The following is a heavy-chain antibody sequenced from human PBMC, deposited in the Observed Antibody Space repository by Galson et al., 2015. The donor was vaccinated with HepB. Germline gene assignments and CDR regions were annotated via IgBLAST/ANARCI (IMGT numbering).Heavy chain of an antibody. CDR2: IKSKTDGGTT. J-gene: IGHJ5*02. CDR1: GFTFSNAW. V-gene: IGHV3-15*01. Sequence: SLRLSCAASGFTFSNAWMSWVRQAPGKGLEWVGRIKSKTDGGTTDYAAPVKGRFTISRDDSKNTLYLQMNSLKTEDTAVYYCTTIFGETMPFDPWGQGTLVTVSS. D-gene: IGHD3-3*01. CDR3: TTIFGETMPFDP.